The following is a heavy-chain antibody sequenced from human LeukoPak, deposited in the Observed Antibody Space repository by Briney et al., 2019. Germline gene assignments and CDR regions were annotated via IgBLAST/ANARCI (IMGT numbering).Heavy chain of an antibody. CDR2: VYSDDTT. Sequence: GGSLRLSCAASGFTVNSNYMNWVRQAPGRGLEWVSVVYSDDTTYYADSVKGRFTISRDNSKNTLYLQMNNLRAEDTAVYYCARGGGYYAIDYWGQGTLVTVSS. D-gene: IGHD1-26*01. V-gene: IGHV3-53*01. CDR1: GFTVNSNY. J-gene: IGHJ4*02. CDR3: ARGGGYYAIDY.